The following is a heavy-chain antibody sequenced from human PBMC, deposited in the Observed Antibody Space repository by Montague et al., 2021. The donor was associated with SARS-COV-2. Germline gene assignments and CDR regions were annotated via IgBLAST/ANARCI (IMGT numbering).Heavy chain of an antibody. J-gene: IGHJ3*02. CDR3: VREKAGGLRNVFDI. CDR2: IYHSGTT. V-gene: IGHV4-38-2*02. CDR1: GFSIGSGDY. Sequence: SETLSLTCTVSGFSIGSGDYWGWSRQPPRKGLGWIGSIYHSGTTYYNPSLQRRLTMSIDTSTNHFSLRRTSVTAADTAVFFCVREKAGGLRNVFDIWGQGTTVTVSS.